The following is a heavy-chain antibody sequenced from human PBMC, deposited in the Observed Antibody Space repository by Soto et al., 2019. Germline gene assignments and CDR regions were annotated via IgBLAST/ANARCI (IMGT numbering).Heavy chain of an antibody. CDR2: IYYRGST. Sequence: SETLSLTCTVSGGSISSSSYYWGWIRQPPGKGLEWIGIIYYRGSTYYKPALKKRVTKTVDTSKNQFSLKLSSVTAADTAVYYCARRPSGSYSDYWGQGTLVTVSS. CDR1: GGSISSSSYY. D-gene: IGHD3-10*01. CDR3: ARRPSGSYSDY. J-gene: IGHJ4*02. V-gene: IGHV4-39*01.